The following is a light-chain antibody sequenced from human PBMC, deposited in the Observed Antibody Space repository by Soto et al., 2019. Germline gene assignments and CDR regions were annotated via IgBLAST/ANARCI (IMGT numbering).Light chain of an antibody. CDR2: HAS. CDR1: QSVARY. V-gene: IGKV3-11*01. Sequence: EIVLTQSPDTLSLSPGDTATLSCRASQSVARYLAWYQQKPGQPPRLLMYHASNRATGIPARFSGSGSGTHFTLTITRLEPEAFAVYYCQHRAEWPRGSFGQGTKLEIK. J-gene: IGKJ2*01. CDR3: QHRAEWPRGS.